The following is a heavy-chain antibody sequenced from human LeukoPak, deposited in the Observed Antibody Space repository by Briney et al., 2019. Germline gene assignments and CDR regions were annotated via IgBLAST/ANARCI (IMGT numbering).Heavy chain of an antibody. Sequence: PSETLSLTCTVSGGSINNYWVTWLRQSAGGGVEWIGRLYKDGSTKLNPALQSRVIVSADTSNNLFSLKMTSLTAADTAVYYCVAAVGECRDCDHNCFDTWGQGVLVTVSP. CDR1: GGSINNYW. CDR3: VAAVGECRDCDHNCFDT. J-gene: IGHJ5*02. D-gene: IGHD2-21*02. V-gene: IGHV4-4*07. CDR2: LYKDGST.